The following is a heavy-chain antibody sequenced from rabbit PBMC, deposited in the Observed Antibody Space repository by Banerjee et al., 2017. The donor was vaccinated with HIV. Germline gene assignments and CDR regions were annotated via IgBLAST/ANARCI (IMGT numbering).Heavy chain of an antibody. CDR3: AREESDGGGHLKL. CDR1: GFDFSSNA. Sequence: QSLEESGGGLVQPEGSLTLTCKASGFDFSSNAMCWVRQAPGKGLEWIACIATSSGITWYASWAEGRFTISKTSSTTVTLQMTSLTAADTATYFCAREESDGGGHLKLWGQGTLVTVS. D-gene: IGHD2-1*01. CDR2: IATSSGIT. V-gene: IGHV1S40*01. J-gene: IGHJ3*01.